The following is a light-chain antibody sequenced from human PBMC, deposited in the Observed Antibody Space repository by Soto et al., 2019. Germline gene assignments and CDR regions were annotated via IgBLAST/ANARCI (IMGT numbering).Light chain of an antibody. V-gene: IGKV1-5*01. Sequence: DIQMTQSPSTLSASVGDRVTISCRASQSISSWLAWYQQKPGKAPKLLIYDASSLESGVPSRFSGSGSGTEFTLTISSLQPDDFATYYCQQYNSDSYTFGQGTK. J-gene: IGKJ2*01. CDR3: QQYNSDSYT. CDR2: DAS. CDR1: QSISSW.